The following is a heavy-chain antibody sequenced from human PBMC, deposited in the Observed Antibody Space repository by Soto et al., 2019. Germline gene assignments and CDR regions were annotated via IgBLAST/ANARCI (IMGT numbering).Heavy chain of an antibody. J-gene: IGHJ6*02. CDR1: GFTFSDYG. Sequence: GGSLRLSCAASGFTFSDYGMHWVRQAPGMGLEWVAIIYYDGSNKYYEDSVKGRFTISRDESKSTLYLQMNSLRAEDTALYFCARDQQTGYPPSFGMDVWGQGTTVTVSS. V-gene: IGHV3-33*01. D-gene: IGHD3-9*01. CDR2: IYYDGSNK. CDR3: ARDQQTGYPPSFGMDV.